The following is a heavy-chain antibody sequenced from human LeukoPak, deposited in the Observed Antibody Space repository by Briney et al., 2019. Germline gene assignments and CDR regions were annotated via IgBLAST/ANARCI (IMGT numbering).Heavy chain of an antibody. D-gene: IGHD4-17*01. V-gene: IGHV3-21*01. J-gene: IGHJ5*02. CDR2: ISSSSSYI. Sequence: SGGSLRLSCAASGFTFSSYSMNGVRQAPGKGLEWVSSISSSSSYIYYADSVKGRFTISRDNAKNSLYLQMNSLRAEDTAVYYCARQMTTVTISNWFDPWGQGTLVTVSS. CDR1: GFTFSSYS. CDR3: ARQMTTVTISNWFDP.